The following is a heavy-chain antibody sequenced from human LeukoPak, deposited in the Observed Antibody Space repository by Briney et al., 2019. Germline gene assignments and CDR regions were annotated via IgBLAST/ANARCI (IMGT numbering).Heavy chain of an antibody. CDR1: GYSFTSYW. D-gene: IGHD2-2*01. V-gene: IGHV5-51*01. CDR3: ASNERCSSTSCYAFDY. CDR2: IYPGDSDT. Sequence: GESLKISCKGSGYSFTSYWIGWVRQMPGKGLEWMGIIYPGDSDTRYSTSFQGQVTISADKSISTAYLQWSSLKASDTAMYYCASNERCSSTSCYAFDYWGQGTLVTVSS. J-gene: IGHJ4*02.